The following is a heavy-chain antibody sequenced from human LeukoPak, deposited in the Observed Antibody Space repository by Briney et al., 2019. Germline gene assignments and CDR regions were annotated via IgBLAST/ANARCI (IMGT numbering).Heavy chain of an antibody. CDR3: ARTQGVPAAPNWLDP. J-gene: IGHJ5*02. CDR2: ISYTGST. CDR1: GASISSYY. D-gene: IGHD2-2*01. V-gene: IGHV4-59*07. Sequence: SHSLSLTRTVSGASISSYYWTWIRQPPGKGLERIGYISYTGSTTYNPTLKSRVTISVDTSKNQFSLKLTSVTAADTAVYYCARTQGVPAAPNWLDPWGQGTLVTASS.